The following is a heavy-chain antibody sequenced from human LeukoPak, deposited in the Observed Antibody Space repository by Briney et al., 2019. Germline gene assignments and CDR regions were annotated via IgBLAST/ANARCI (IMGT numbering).Heavy chain of an antibody. CDR2: MYSGGST. CDR1: GFTVSNNY. Sequence: PGGSLRLSCAASGFTVSNNYMTWVRQAPGKGLEWVSVMYSGGSTYYADSVKGRFTISRDNSKNTLYLQMNSLRADDTAAYYCARVEAGIAWGQGTLVTVSS. V-gene: IGHV3-53*01. CDR3: ARVEAGIA. J-gene: IGHJ5*02. D-gene: IGHD2-15*01.